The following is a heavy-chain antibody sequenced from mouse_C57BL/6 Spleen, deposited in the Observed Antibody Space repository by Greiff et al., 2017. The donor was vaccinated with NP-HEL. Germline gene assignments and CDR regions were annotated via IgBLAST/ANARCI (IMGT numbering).Heavy chain of an antibody. J-gene: IGHJ2*01. CDR3: ARDKLLDY. CDR2: ISYDGSN. V-gene: IGHV3-6*01. Sequence: EVKLMESGPGLVKPSQSLSLTCSVTGYSITSGYYWNWIRQFPGNKLEWMGYISYDGSNNYNPSLKNRISITRDTSKNQFFLKLNSVTTEDTATYYCARDKLLDYWGQGTTLTVSS. CDR1: GYSITSGYY.